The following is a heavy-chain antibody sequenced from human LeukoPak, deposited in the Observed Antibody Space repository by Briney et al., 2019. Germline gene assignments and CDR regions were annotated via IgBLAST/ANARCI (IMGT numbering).Heavy chain of an antibody. Sequence: PGGSLRLSCVVSGFTFTNYAMSWVRQAPGKGLEWVGRIKSKTDGGTTDYAAPVKGRFTISRDDSKNTLYLQMNSLKTEDTAVYYCTTAVYPMVLRFLEWLLYPFDYWGQGTLVTISS. CDR1: GFTFTNYA. CDR2: IKSKTDGGTT. D-gene: IGHD3-3*01. CDR3: TTAVYPMVLRFLEWLLYPFDY. V-gene: IGHV3-15*01. J-gene: IGHJ4*02.